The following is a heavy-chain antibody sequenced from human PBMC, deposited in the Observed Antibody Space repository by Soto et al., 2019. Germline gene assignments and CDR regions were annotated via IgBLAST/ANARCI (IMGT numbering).Heavy chain of an antibody. V-gene: IGHV1-18*04. Sequence: QVQLVQSGAEVKKPGASVKVSCKASGYSFSSYGIAWVRQAPGQGLEWMGWISGYNDNTKYVDKLQGRVTMTTDTSTSTVYMELRRLRKDDTAVYYCARPIPFRYHVDHWGQGTLVTVSS. CDR1: GYSFSSYG. D-gene: IGHD2-2*01. CDR2: ISGYNDNT. CDR3: ARPIPFRYHVDH. J-gene: IGHJ4*02.